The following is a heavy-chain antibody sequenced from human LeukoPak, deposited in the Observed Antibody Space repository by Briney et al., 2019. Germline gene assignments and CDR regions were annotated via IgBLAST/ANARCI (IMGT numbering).Heavy chain of an antibody. J-gene: IGHJ4*02. CDR1: GFTFTDHG. CDR2: IRSDGRDT. Sequence: GGSLRLSCAASGFTFTDHGMHWVRQAPGKGLVWVSRIRSDGRDTNSADSVEGRFTTSRDNAKTPLYLQMNSLGAEATAVYYCGRAAVLGSGSIDYWGQGVLVTVSS. CDR3: GRAAVLGSGSIDY. D-gene: IGHD3-10*01. V-gene: IGHV3-74*01.